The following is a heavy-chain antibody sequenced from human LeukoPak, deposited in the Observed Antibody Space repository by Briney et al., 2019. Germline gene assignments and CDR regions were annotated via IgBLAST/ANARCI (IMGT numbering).Heavy chain of an antibody. CDR3: ARDGDNAYYFDY. Sequence: ASVKVSCKASGYTFTGYYMHWVRQAPGQGPEWMGRINPNSGGTNYAQKFQGRVTMTRDTSISTAYMELSRLRPDDTAVYYCARDGDNAYYFDYWGQGTLVTVSS. D-gene: IGHD7-27*01. CDR2: INPNSGGT. CDR1: GYTFTGYY. J-gene: IGHJ4*02. V-gene: IGHV1-2*06.